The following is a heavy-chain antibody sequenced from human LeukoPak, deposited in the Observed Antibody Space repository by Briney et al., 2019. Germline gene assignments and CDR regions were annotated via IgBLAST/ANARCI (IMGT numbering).Heavy chain of an antibody. J-gene: IGHJ6*02. V-gene: IGHV3-21*01. CDR1: GFSFSSYS. CDR3: ERERGDYYHGMDV. Sequence: PGGSLRLSCAASGFSFSSYSMNWVRQAPGKGLEWVSLISGTGTYIYYAGSVKGRFTISRDNDKNSMYLQMDSLRDEDTAVYYCERERGDYYHGMDVWGQGTTVSVSS. D-gene: IGHD3-16*01. CDR2: ISGTGTYI.